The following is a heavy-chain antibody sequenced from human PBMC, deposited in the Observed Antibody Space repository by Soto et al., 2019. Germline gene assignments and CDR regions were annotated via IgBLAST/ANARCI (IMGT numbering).Heavy chain of an antibody. J-gene: IGHJ4*02. D-gene: IGHD6-6*01. Sequence: PGGSLRLSCAASGFTSSSYAMSWVRQAPGKGLERVSAISGSGGSTYYADSVKGRFTISRDNSKNTLYLQMNSLRAEDTAVYYCAKSSSRASPFDYWGQGTLVTVSS. CDR2: ISGSGGST. CDR1: GFTSSSYA. CDR3: AKSSSRASPFDY. V-gene: IGHV3-23*01.